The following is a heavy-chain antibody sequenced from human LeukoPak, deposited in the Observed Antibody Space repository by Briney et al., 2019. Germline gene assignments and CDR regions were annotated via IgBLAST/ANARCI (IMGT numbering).Heavy chain of an antibody. Sequence: GEPLKTSFKAPGSRFTNYWIAWARQMPREGGGGVCSIYPGDSDPRYSPSFQGQVTLSADRSIPTAYLQWPSLKASDAAIYYCARSYSTGITDAYDMWAEGTMVIVSS. V-gene: IGHV5-51*01. J-gene: IGHJ3*02. CDR2: IYPGDSDP. D-gene: IGHD2-8*02. CDR3: ARSYSTGITDAYDM. CDR1: GSRFTNYW.